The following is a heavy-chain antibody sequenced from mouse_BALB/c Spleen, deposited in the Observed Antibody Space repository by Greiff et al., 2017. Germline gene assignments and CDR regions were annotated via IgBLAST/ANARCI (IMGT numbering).Heavy chain of an antibody. CDR1: GFTFSSYT. CDR2: ISSGGSYT. V-gene: IGHV5-6-4*01. Sequence: EVQRVESGGGLVKPGGSLKLSCAASGFTFSSYTMSWVRQTPEKRLEWVATISSGGSYTYYPDSVKGRFTISRDNAKNTLYLQMSSLKSEDTAMYYCTRDRDGNYLAWFAYWGQGTLVTVSA. CDR3: TRDRDGNYLAWFAY. D-gene: IGHD2-1*01. J-gene: IGHJ3*01.